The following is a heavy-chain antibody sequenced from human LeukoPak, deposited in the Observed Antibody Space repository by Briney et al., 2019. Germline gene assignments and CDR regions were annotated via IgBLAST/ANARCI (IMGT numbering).Heavy chain of an antibody. CDR1: GGSFSGYY. D-gene: IGHD6-13*01. Sequence: PSETLSLTCAVYGGSFSGYYWSWIRQPPGKGLEWIGEINHSGSTNYSPSLKSRVTISVDTSKNQFSLKLSSVTAADTAVYYCARRYSSSWYVWFDPWGQGTLVTVSS. V-gene: IGHV4-34*01. CDR2: INHSGST. J-gene: IGHJ5*02. CDR3: ARRYSSSWYVWFDP.